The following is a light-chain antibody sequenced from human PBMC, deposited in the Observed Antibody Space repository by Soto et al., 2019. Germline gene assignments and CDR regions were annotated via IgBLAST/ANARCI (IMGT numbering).Light chain of an antibody. J-gene: IGLJ1*01. CDR3: ISYTSDDVRYV. CDR1: SSDVGGYDY. Sequence: QSVLTQPASVSGSPRQSITISCSGTSSDVGGYDYVSWYQQHPGKAPKLIVSEVSHRPSGVSNRFTGSKSGNTASLTISGLQSEDEADYYCISYTSDDVRYVFGTGTKVTVL. CDR2: EVS. V-gene: IGLV2-14*01.